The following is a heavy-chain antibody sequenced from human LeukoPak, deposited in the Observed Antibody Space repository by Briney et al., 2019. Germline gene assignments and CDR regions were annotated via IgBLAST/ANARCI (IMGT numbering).Heavy chain of an antibody. CDR1: GGSISSYY. CDR3: AREDSSSWCFVTDY. D-gene: IGHD6-13*01. Sequence: SETLSLTCTVSGGSISSYYWSWIRQPAGKGLEWIGRIYTSGSTNYNPSLKSRVTMSVDTSKNQFSLKLSSVTAADTAVYYCAREDSSSWCFVTDYWGQGTLVTVSS. J-gene: IGHJ4*02. V-gene: IGHV4-4*07. CDR2: IYTSGST.